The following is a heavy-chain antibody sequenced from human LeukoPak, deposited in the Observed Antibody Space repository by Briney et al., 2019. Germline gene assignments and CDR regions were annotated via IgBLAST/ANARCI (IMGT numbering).Heavy chain of an antibody. CDR1: GFTFSSYW. Sequence: GGSLRLSCVASGFTFSSYWMSWVRQAPGKGLEWVANIKQDGSEKYYVDSVKGRFTISRDNAKNSLYLQMNSLRAEDTAVYYCASRKYYFDYWGQGTLVTVSS. CDR3: ASRKYYFDY. V-gene: IGHV3-7*01. CDR2: IKQDGSEK. J-gene: IGHJ4*02.